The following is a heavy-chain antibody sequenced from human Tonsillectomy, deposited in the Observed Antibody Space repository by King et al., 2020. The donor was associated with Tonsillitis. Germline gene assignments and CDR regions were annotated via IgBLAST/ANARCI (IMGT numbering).Heavy chain of an antibody. D-gene: IGHD5-18*01. V-gene: IGHV3-66*01. CDR1: GFTVSSNY. J-gene: IGHJ3*02. Sequence: VQLVESGGGLVQPGGSLRLSCAASGFTVSSNYMSWVRQAPGKGLEWVSVIYSGGSPYYADSVKGRFTISRDNSKNTLYLQMNSLRAEDTGVYYCARDERYSYGREGAFDIWGQGTMVTVSS. CDR3: ARDERYSYGREGAFDI. CDR2: IYSGGSP.